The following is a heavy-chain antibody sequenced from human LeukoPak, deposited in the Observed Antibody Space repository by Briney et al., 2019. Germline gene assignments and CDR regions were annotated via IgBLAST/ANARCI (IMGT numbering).Heavy chain of an antibody. J-gene: IGHJ4*02. CDR3: ARILTYCSGGSCYRTWWVDY. Sequence: SETLSLTCAVYGXSFSGYYGSWIRQPPGKGLEWIGEINHSGSTNYNPSLKSRVTISVDTSKNQFSLKLSSVTAADTAVYYCARILTYCSGGSCYRTWWVDYWGQGTLVTVSS. CDR1: GXSFSGYY. D-gene: IGHD2-15*01. V-gene: IGHV4-34*01. CDR2: INHSGST.